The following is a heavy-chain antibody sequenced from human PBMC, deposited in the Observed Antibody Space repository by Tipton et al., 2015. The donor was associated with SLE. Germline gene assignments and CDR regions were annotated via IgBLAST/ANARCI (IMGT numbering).Heavy chain of an antibody. CDR1: GFTFGDYA. D-gene: IGHD1-1*01. CDR3: ARDLTWNDEGPGWFDP. J-gene: IGHJ5*02. Sequence: RSLRLSCTASGFTFGDYAMSWFRQAPGKGLEWVGFIRSKAYGGTTEYAASVKGRLTISRDDSKSIAYLQMNSLRAEDTAVYYCARDLTWNDEGPGWFDPWGQGTLVTVSS. V-gene: IGHV3-49*03. CDR2: IRSKAYGGTT.